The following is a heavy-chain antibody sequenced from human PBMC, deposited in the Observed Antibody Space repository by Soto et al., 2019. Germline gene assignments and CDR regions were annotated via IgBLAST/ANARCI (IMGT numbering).Heavy chain of an antibody. V-gene: IGHV3-15*07. Sequence: TGGSLRLSCAASGFTFSNAWINWVRQAPGKGLKWVGRVKSKNDGGTTDFAAPVKGRFAISRDDSKNMVYLEMNSLQTEDTAIYYCTTDSYITSIIVRFDYWGHGTLVTSPQ. J-gene: IGHJ4*01. CDR2: VKSKNDGGTT. CDR1: GFTFSNAW. CDR3: TTDSYITSIIVRFDY. D-gene: IGHD3-22*01.